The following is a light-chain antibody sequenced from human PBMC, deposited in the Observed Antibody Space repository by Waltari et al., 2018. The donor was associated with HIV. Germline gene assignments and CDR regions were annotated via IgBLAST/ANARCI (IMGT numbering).Light chain of an antibody. CDR3: QQYENWPPIT. CDR1: RSVNSN. V-gene: IGKV3-15*01. CDR2: GAF. Sequence: EIVMTQSPATLSVSPGERVTLSCRASRSVNSNLAWYQQKPGQAPRLLIYGAFGRAAGIPARFSGGGSGTEFTLTISNLQSEDVAVYYCQQYENWPPITFGQGTRLEIK. J-gene: IGKJ5*01.